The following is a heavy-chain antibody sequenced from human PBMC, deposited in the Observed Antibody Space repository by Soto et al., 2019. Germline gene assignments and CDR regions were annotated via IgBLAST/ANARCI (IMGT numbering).Heavy chain of an antibody. V-gene: IGHV1-18*04. J-gene: IGHJ4*02. CDR3: AIYHLELFRFDY. CDR2: ISLYNGNT. Sequence: QVLLVQSGAEVKRPGTSMKVSCKAYDFSFTSHGISWVRQAPGQGLEWMGWISLYNGNTNYAQQFQGRVTMTTDTSTSTAYMEPRSLRSDDTAMYFCAIYHLELFRFDYWGQGTLVTVSS. D-gene: IGHD2-2*01. CDR1: DFSFTSHG.